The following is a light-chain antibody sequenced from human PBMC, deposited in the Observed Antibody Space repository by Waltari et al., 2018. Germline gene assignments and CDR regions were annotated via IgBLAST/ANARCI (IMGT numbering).Light chain of an antibody. CDR3: QHYNSDST. J-gene: IGKJ1*01. Sequence: DIQMTQSPSTVSASVGDRATLTCRASQCVGDWLAWYQQKPGKAPKLLIYKASSLDSGVPSRFSGIGSGTEFTLTINSLQPDDFATDSCQHYNSDSTFGQGTKVEI. CDR1: QCVGDW. CDR2: KAS. V-gene: IGKV1-5*03.